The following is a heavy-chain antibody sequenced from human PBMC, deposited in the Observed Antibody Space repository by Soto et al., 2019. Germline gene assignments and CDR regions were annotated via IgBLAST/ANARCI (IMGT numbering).Heavy chain of an antibody. Sequence: LEWIGEIYHSGNTNYNPSLKSRVTISVDTSQNQLSLKLSSLTAAETAVYYCARFLFFYGYGDHRDLHSSPTRRSPDL. CDR3: ARFLFFYGYGDHRDLHSSPTRRSPDL. J-gene: IGHJ2*01. CDR2: IYHSGNT. V-gene: IGHV4-34*09. D-gene: IGHD5-18*01.